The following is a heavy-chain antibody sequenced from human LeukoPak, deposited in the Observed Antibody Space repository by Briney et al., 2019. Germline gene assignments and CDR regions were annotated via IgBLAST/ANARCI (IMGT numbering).Heavy chain of an antibody. CDR1: GGSISSYY. J-gene: IGHJ4*02. D-gene: IGHD2-2*01. CDR3: ARSNRYQLLSPLDY. V-gene: IGHV4-4*07. Sequence: SETLSLTCSVSGGSISSYYWSWIRQPAGKGLEWIGGIFTSGSTHSNPPLKSRVTLSVDTCKNQFCPKLSSMSPPDTAVYYCARSNRYQLLSPLDYRGQGNLVTVSS. CDR2: IFTSGST.